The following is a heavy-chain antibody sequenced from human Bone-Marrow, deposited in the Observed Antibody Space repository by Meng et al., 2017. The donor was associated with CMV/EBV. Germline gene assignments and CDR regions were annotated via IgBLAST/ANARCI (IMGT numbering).Heavy chain of an antibody. CDR1: GYTFTGYY. CDR2: INPNSGGT. CDR3: ARDLYDILTGYYTTRGWFDP. D-gene: IGHD3-9*01. V-gene: IGHV1-2*02. J-gene: IGHJ5*02. Sequence: ASVKVSCKASGYTFTGYYMHWVRQAPGQGLEWMGWINPNSGGTNYAQKFQGRVTMTRDTSISTAYMELSRLRSDDTAVYYCARDLYDILTGYYTTRGWFDPWGQGNLVNVDS.